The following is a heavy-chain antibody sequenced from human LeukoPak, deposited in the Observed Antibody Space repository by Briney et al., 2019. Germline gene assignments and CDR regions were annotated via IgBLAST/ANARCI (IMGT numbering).Heavy chain of an antibody. V-gene: IGHV3-48*01. D-gene: IGHD4-17*01. CDR2: ISRSSSTI. J-gene: IGHJ3*02. CDR3: AITYGDYLMGAFDI. Sequence: GGSLRLSCAASGFTFSSYSMNWVRQAPGKGLEWVSYISRSSSTIYYADSVKGRFTISRDNAKNSLYLQMNSLRAEDTAVYYCAITYGDYLMGAFDIWGQGTMVTVSS. CDR1: GFTFSSYS.